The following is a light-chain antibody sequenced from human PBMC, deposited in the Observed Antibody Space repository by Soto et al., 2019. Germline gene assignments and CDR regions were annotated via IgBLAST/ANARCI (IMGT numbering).Light chain of an antibody. Sequence: DIQMTQSPSTQSASVGDRVTITCRASQSISSWLAWYQQKPGKAPKLLIYKASSLESGVPSRFSGSGSGTEFTLTISSLQPDDFATYYCQQSFSRTFGQGTKVDIK. J-gene: IGKJ1*01. CDR3: QQSFSRT. CDR1: QSISSW. CDR2: KAS. V-gene: IGKV1-5*03.